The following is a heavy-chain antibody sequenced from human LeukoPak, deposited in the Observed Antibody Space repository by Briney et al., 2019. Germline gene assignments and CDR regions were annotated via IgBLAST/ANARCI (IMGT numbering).Heavy chain of an antibody. D-gene: IGHD6-19*01. CDR2: ISGSGGST. V-gene: IGHV3-23*01. CDR1: GFTFSSYA. CDR3: AKGLQWLVGIDAFDI. J-gene: IGHJ3*02. Sequence: GGSLRLSCAASGFTFSSYAMSWVRQAPGKGLEWVSAISGSGGSTYYADSVKGRFTIPRDNSKNTLYLQMNSLRAEDTAVYYCAKGLQWLVGIDAFDIWGQGTMVTVSS.